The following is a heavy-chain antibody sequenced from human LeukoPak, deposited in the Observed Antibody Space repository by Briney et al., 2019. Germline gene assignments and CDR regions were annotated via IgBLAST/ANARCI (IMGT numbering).Heavy chain of an antibody. V-gene: IGHV3-30*18. CDR2: ISYDGSNK. Sequence: GGSLRLSCAASGFTFSSYGMHWVRQAPGKGLGWVAVISYDGSNKYYADSVKGRFTISRDNSKNTLYLQMNSLRAEDTAVYYCAKDRDDFWSGYYFDYWGQGTLVTVSS. D-gene: IGHD3-3*01. J-gene: IGHJ4*02. CDR1: GFTFSSYG. CDR3: AKDRDDFWSGYYFDY.